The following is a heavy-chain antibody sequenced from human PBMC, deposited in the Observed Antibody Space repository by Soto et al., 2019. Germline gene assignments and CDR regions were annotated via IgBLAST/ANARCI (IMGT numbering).Heavy chain of an antibody. Sequence: SGPTLVNPTQTLTLTCIFSGFSLRTSGVGVGWIRQPPGKALEWPGFIYWNDDKRHSPSLKSRLTITKDTSKNQVVLTMTNMDPVDTATYYCAKSGSSGWYGWFDPWGQGTLVTVSS. CDR2: IYWNDDK. CDR3: AKSGSSGWYGWFDP. J-gene: IGHJ5*02. D-gene: IGHD6-19*01. CDR1: GFSLRTSGVG. V-gene: IGHV2-5*01.